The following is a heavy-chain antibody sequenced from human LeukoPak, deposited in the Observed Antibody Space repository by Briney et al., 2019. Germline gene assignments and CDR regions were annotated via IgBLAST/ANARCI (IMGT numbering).Heavy chain of an antibody. CDR3: AREIVDIVATIDLYFDY. Sequence: SVKVSCKASGGTFSCYAISWVRQAPGQGLEWMGRIIPILGIANYAQKFQGRVTITADKSTSTAYMELSSLRSEDTAVYYCAREIVDIVATIDLYFDYWGQGTLVTVSS. D-gene: IGHD5-12*01. CDR1: GGTFSCYA. J-gene: IGHJ4*02. CDR2: IIPILGIA. V-gene: IGHV1-69*04.